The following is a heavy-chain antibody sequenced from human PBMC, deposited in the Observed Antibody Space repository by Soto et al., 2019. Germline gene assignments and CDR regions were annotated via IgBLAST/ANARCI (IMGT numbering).Heavy chain of an antibody. J-gene: IGHJ4*02. CDR1: GGSISSSSYY. Sequence: PSETLSLTCTVSGGSISSSSYYWGWIRQPPGKGLEWIGSIYYSGSTYYNPSLKSRVTISVDTSKNQFSLKLSSVTAADTAVYYCARDGRGYNIGREYYFDYWGQGTLVTVSS. D-gene: IGHD3-3*01. CDR2: IYYSGST. CDR3: ARDGRGYNIGREYYFDY. V-gene: IGHV4-39*07.